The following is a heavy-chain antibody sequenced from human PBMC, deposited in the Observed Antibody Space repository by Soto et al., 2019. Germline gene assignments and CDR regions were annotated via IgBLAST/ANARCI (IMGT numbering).Heavy chain of an antibody. CDR3: ARDYYGDYDRFDP. D-gene: IGHD4-17*01. J-gene: IGHJ5*02. V-gene: IGHV1-46*03. CDR1: GYTFTSYY. Sequence: ASVKVSCKASGYTFTSYYMHWVRQAPGQGLEWMGIINPSGGSTSYAQKFQGRVTMTRDTSTSTVYMELSSLRSEDTAVYYGARDYYGDYDRFDPWGQGTLVPVS. CDR2: INPSGGST.